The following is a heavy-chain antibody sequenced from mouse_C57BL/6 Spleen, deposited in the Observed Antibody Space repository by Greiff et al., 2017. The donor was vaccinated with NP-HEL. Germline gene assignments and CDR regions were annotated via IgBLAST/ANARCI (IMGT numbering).Heavy chain of an antibody. CDR3: TRGDYGNDYFDY. Sequence: EVKLMESGGGLVKPGGSLKLSCAASGFTFSDYGMHWVRQAPEKGLEWVAYISSGSSTIYYADKVKGPFTISRDNAKNNLFLQMTSLRSEDTAMYYCTRGDYGNDYFDYWGQGTTLTVSS. J-gene: IGHJ2*01. CDR2: ISSGSSTI. CDR1: GFTFSDYG. V-gene: IGHV5-17*01. D-gene: IGHD2-1*01.